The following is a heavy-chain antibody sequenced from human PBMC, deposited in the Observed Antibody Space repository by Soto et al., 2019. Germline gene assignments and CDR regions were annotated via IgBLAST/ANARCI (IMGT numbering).Heavy chain of an antibody. CDR3: ARDVGGTVTLEAAFDF. CDR1: GNSISDYY. V-gene: IGHV4-59*01. D-gene: IGHD4-17*01. CDR2: IFHNGNT. J-gene: IGHJ3*01. Sequence: QVQLLASGPGLVKPSETLSLTCTVSGNSISDYYWSWIRQPPGKGLEWIGHIFHNGNTNYNPSLKRRVTMSVDTSKNQCSLRLSSVTAADTALYYCARDVGGTVTLEAAFDFGGQGTMVTVS.